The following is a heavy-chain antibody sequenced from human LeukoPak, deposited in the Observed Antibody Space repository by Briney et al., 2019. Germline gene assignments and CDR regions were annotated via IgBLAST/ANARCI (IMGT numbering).Heavy chain of an antibody. J-gene: IGHJ3*02. V-gene: IGHV5-51*01. Sequence: GESLKISCKGSGYIFTSNWIGWVRQMPGKGLEWMGIIYPGDSDTRYSPSFRGQVTISADKSISTAYLQWSSLKTSDTAMYYCARPQTSSSWDAFDIWGQGTMVTISS. CDR3: ARPQTSSSWDAFDI. D-gene: IGHD6-13*01. CDR1: GYIFTSNW. CDR2: IYPGDSDT.